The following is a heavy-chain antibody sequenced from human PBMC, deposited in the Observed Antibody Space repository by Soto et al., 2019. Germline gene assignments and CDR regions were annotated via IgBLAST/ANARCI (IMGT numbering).Heavy chain of an antibody. CDR2: ISYDGSNK. V-gene: IGHV3-30-3*01. J-gene: IGHJ4*02. Sequence: GGSLRLSCAASGFTFSSYAMHWVRQAPGKGLEWVAVISYDGSNKYYADSVKGRFTISRDNSKNTLYLQMNSLRAEDTAVYYCARDHKHYDSSGYYYGWGQGTLVTVSS. CDR3: ARDHKHYDSSGYYYG. CDR1: GFTFSSYA. D-gene: IGHD3-22*01.